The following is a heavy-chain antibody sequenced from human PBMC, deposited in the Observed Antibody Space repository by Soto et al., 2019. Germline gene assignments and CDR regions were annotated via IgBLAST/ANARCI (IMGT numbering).Heavy chain of an antibody. Sequence: PSETLSLTCTVSGGSISSSSYYWGWIRQPPGKGLEWIGSIYYSGSTYYNPSLKSRVTISVDTSKNQFSLKLSSVTAADTAVYYCARLVILSWSSSSWGGYYLMDVWGKGTKVTGSS. CDR1: GGSISSSSYY. V-gene: IGHV4-39*01. CDR3: ARLVILSWSSSSWGGYYLMDV. D-gene: IGHD6-6*01. J-gene: IGHJ6*03. CDR2: IYYSGST.